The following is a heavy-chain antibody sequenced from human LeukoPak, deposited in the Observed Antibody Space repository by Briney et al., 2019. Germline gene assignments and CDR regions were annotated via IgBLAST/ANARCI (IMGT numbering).Heavy chain of an antibody. D-gene: IGHD3-3*01. CDR2: IKQDGSEE. CDR1: GFTFSNYW. Sequence: GGSLRLSCAASGFTFSNYWMSWVRQAPGKGLEWVAKIKQDGSEEYYVDSVKGRFTISRDNAKNSLFLQMNSLRADDTGVYYCAAIIYDLWSGFQDWGQGTLVTVSS. CDR3: AAIIYDLWSGFQD. V-gene: IGHV3-7*01. J-gene: IGHJ1*01.